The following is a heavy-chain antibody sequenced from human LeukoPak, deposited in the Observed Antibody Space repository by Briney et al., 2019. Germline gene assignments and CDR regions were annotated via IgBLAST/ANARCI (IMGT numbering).Heavy chain of an antibody. CDR3: AKDDAGFGEDFDS. V-gene: IGHV3-23*01. CDR2: TSASGPTT. CDR1: GFPFRNYS. J-gene: IGHJ4*02. D-gene: IGHD3-10*01. Sequence: PGGSLRLSCTTSGFPFRNYSMNWVRQAPGRGLQWVSATSASGPTTKYADPVKGRFTISRDNSRNTLYLHIDSLRPDDTALYFCAKDDAGFGEDFDSWGQGTLVIVSS.